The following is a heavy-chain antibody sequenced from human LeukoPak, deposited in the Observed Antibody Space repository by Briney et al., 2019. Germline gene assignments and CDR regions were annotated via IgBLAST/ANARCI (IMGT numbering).Heavy chain of an antibody. CDR2: IYYSGST. CDR1: GGSISSGGYY. CDR3: ARVGGLDYYDSSGYYSRAFDI. Sequence: SQTLSLTCTVSGGSISSGGYYWSWIRQHPGKGLGWIGYIYYSGSTYYNPPLKSRVTISVDTSKNQFSLKLSSVTAADTAVYYCARVGGLDYYDSSGYYSRAFDIWGQGTMVTVSS. V-gene: IGHV4-31*03. D-gene: IGHD3-22*01. J-gene: IGHJ3*02.